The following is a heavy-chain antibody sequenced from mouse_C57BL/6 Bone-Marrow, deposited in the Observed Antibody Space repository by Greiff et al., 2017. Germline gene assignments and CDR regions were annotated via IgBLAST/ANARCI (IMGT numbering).Heavy chain of an antibody. CDR2: IHPNSGST. J-gene: IGHJ4*01. Sequence: VKLQQPGAELVKPGASVKLSCKASGYTFTSYWMHWVKQRPGQGLEWIGMIHPNSGSTNYNEKFKSKATLTVDKSSSTAYMELHGLTSEDSAVYFCASAGTGDAMDYWGQGTSVTVSS. V-gene: IGHV1-64*01. CDR1: GYTFTSYW. CDR3: ASAGTGDAMDY.